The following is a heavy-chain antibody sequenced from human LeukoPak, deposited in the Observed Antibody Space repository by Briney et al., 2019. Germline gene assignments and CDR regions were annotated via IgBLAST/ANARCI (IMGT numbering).Heavy chain of an antibody. CDR1: GGSISSYY. CDR3: ARDKSSSSGIDY. CDR2: IYYSGST. J-gene: IGHJ4*02. D-gene: IGHD6-6*01. Sequence: SETLSLTCTVSGGSISSYYWSWIRQPPGKGLEWIGYIYYSGSTNYNPSLKSRVTISVDTSKNQFSLKLSSVTAADTAVYYCARDKSSSSGIDYWGQGTLVTVSS. V-gene: IGHV4-59*01.